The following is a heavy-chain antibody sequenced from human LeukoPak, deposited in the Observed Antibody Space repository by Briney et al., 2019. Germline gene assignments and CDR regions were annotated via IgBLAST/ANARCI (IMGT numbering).Heavy chain of an antibody. CDR2: ISAYNGNT. J-gene: IGHJ3*02. V-gene: IGHV1-18*01. D-gene: IGHD3-22*01. Sequence: ASVKVSCKASGYTFTSYGISWVRQAPGQGLEWMGWISAYNGNTNYAQKLQGRVTMTTDTSTSTAYMEVRSLRSDDTAVYYCARSRINTYYYDSSGPGALDIWGQGTMVTVSS. CDR3: ARSRINTYYYDSSGPGALDI. CDR1: GYTFTSYG.